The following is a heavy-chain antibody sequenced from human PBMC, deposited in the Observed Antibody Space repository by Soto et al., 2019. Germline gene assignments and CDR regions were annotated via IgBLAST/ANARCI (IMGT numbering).Heavy chain of an antibody. CDR2: IIPIFGTA. J-gene: IGHJ3*02. Sequence: QVPLVQSGAEVKKPGSSVKVSCKASGGTFSSYAISWVRQAPGQGLEWMGGIIPIFGTANYAQKFQGRVTITADESTSTAYMELSSLRSEDTAVYYCARDLLQYYDSSGYYYDAFDIWGQGTMVTVSS. CDR1: GGTFSSYA. CDR3: ARDLLQYYDSSGYYYDAFDI. V-gene: IGHV1-69*01. D-gene: IGHD3-22*01.